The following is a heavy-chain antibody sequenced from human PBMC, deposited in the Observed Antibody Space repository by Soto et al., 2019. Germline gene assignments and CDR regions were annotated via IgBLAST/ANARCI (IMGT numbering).Heavy chain of an antibody. J-gene: IGHJ6*02. CDR2: ISGSGGST. CDR1: GFTFSSYA. Sequence: PGGSLRLSCAASGFTFSSYAMSWVRQAPGKGLEWVSAISGSGGSTYYADSVKGRFTISRDNSKNTLYLQMNSLRAEDTAVYYCARATNLWSGYYYYGMDVWGQGTTVTVSS. D-gene: IGHD3-3*01. V-gene: IGHV3-23*01. CDR3: ARATNLWSGYYYYGMDV.